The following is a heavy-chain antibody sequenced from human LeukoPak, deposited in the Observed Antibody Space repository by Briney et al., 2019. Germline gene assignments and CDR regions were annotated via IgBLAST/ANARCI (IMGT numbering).Heavy chain of an antibody. CDR3: TRVGVGGY. CDR2: INNDGSGT. V-gene: IGHV3-74*01. J-gene: IGHJ4*02. Sequence: GGSLRLSCAASGFTFSSYWMHWVRQAPGKGPVWVSRINNDGSGTTYADSVKGRFTISRDNAKDSLFLQMNGQRADDTAMYFCTRVGVGGYWGQGTLVTVSS. CDR1: GFTFSSYW. D-gene: IGHD3-16*01.